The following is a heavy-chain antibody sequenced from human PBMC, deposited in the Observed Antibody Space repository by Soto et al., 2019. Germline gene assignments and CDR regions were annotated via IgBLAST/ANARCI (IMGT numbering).Heavy chain of an antibody. J-gene: IGHJ5*02. CDR1: GGSISSGGYS. V-gene: IGHV4-30-2*01. CDR2: IYHTGTT. Sequence: PSETLSLTCAVSGGSISSGGYSWSWIRQPPGKGLEWIGEIYHTGTTNYNPSLKSRVIISVDKSKNRFSLNLNSVTAADTAVYYCARDRSGSWVRGIIPHWFDPWGQGTLVTVSS. D-gene: IGHD3-10*01. CDR3: ARDRSGSWVRGIIPHWFDP.